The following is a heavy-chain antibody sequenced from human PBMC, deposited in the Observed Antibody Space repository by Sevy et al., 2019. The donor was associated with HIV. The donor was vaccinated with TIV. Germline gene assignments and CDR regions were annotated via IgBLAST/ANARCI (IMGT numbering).Heavy chain of an antibody. Sequence: GGSLRLSCAASGFTVINNYMSWIRQAPGKGLEWVSVIYSGGSTYYADSVKGRFTISRDNSKNTLFLQMNNLRAGDTAMYYCAGERIPISGVALRAFDYWGQGTLVTVSS. D-gene: IGHD3-3*01. CDR3: AGERIPISGVALRAFDY. CDR2: IYSGGST. V-gene: IGHV3-66*01. CDR1: GFTVINNY. J-gene: IGHJ4*02.